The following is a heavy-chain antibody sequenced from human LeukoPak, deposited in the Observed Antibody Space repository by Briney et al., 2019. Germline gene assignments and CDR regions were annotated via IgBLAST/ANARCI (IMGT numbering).Heavy chain of an antibody. CDR3: ARGAQIDWYNWNDGGWLDP. J-gene: IGHJ5*02. D-gene: IGHD1-1*01. V-gene: IGHV4-30-2*01. CDR1: SGSISSGDYY. Sequence: SQTLSLTCTVSSGSISSGDYYWSWIRQPPGKGLEWIGYIYHGGSTYYNPSLKSRVTISVDTSKNQFSLNLNSVTAADTAVYYCARGAQIDWYNWNDGGWLDPWGQGTLVTVSS. CDR2: IYHGGST.